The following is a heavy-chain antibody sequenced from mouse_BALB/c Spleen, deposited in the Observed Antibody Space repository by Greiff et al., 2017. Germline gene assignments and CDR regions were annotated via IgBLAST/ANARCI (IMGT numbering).Heavy chain of an antibody. Sequence: EVKLVESGPELVKPGASVKVSCKASGYSFTDYNMYWVKQSHGKSLEWIGYIDPYNGGTSYNQKFKGKATLTVDKSSSTAFMHLNSLTSEDSAVYYCASGDYDEGAWFAYWGQGTLVTVSA. D-gene: IGHD2-4*01. CDR3: ASGDYDEGAWFAY. V-gene: IGHV1S135*01. J-gene: IGHJ3*01. CDR1: GYSFTDYN. CDR2: IDPYNGGT.